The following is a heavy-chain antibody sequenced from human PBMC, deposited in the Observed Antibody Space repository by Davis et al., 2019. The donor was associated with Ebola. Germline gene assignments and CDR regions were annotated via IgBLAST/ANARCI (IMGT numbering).Heavy chain of an antibody. CDR2: ISWNSGSI. CDR1: GFTFDDYA. V-gene: IGHV3-9*01. Sequence: GGSLRLSCAASGFTFDDYAMHWVRQAPGKGLEWVSGISWNSGSIGYAGSVKGRFTISRDNAKNSLYLQMNSLRAEDTALYYCAKDIGGYCSGGSCYGGDYYYYGMDVWGQGTTVTVSS. J-gene: IGHJ6*02. D-gene: IGHD2-15*01. CDR3: AKDIGGYCSGGSCYGGDYYYYGMDV.